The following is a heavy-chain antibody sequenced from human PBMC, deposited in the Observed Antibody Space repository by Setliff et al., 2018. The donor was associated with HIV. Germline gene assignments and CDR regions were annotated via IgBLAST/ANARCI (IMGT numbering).Heavy chain of an antibody. CDR2: IYSTGYT. D-gene: IGHD1-7*01. V-gene: IGHV4-4*09. Sequence: SETLSLTCTVSGGSISIYYWSWIRQPPGKGLEWIGYIYSTGYTNYHPSLKTRATISLDTSKSQFSLRLTSVTATDTAIYYCARHPREEPQRNYKFDSWGQGTLVTVSS. CDR1: GGSISIYY. J-gene: IGHJ4*02. CDR3: ARHPREEPQRNYKFDS.